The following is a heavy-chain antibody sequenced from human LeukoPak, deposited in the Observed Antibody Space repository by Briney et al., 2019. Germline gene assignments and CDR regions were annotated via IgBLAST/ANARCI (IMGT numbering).Heavy chain of an antibody. CDR1: GDSFIGSF. J-gene: IGHJ4*02. V-gene: IGHV4-59*01. CDR3: SRGRGSLTY. Sequence: SETLSLTCTVSGDSFIGSFWSWIRQPPGKGLEWIGYFYDTRSPKYNPSLERRVTISVDMSRNQFSLNLTSVTAADTAVYYCSRGRGSLTYWGQGTLATVSS. D-gene: IGHD3-10*01. CDR2: FYDTRSP.